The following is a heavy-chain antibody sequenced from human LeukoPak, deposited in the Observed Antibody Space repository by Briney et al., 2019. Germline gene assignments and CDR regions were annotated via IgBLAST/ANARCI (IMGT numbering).Heavy chain of an antibody. CDR2: IYSRGGT. CDR1: GFSVSNNY. V-gene: IGHV3-53*01. Sequence: GGSLRLSWAVSGFSVSNNYMNWVRQAPGKGLEWVSLIYSRGGTSYADSVKGRFTISRDSSKNTLFLQMNSLRVEDTAVYYCARDPPGIAASGTYYWGQGTLVTVSS. J-gene: IGHJ4*02. CDR3: ARDPPGIAASGTYY. D-gene: IGHD6-13*01.